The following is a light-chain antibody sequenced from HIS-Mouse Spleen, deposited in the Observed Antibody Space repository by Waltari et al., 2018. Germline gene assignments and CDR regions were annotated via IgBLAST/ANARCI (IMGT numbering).Light chain of an antibody. CDR1: ALPKKY. Sequence: SYDLTQPPSVSVSPGQTARITRAGDALPKKYAYWYQQKSGQAPVLVIYEDSNRPSGIPERFSGSSSGTMATLTISGAQVEDEADYYCYSTDSSGNHRVFGGGTKLTVL. J-gene: IGLJ2*01. CDR2: EDS. CDR3: YSTDSSGNHRV. V-gene: IGLV3-10*01.